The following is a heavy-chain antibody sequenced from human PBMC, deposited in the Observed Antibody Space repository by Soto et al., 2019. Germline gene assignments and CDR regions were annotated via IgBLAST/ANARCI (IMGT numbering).Heavy chain of an antibody. D-gene: IGHD4-17*01. V-gene: IGHV1-18*01. CDR2: ISAYNGNT. J-gene: IGHJ4*02. Sequence: GASVKVSCKASGYTFNSYGISWVRQAPGQGLEWMGWISAYNGNTNYAQKLQGRVTMTEDTSTDTAYMELSSLRSEDTAVYYCATNGLRGYQFDYWGQGTLVTVSS. CDR3: ATNGLRGYQFDY. CDR1: GYTFNSYG.